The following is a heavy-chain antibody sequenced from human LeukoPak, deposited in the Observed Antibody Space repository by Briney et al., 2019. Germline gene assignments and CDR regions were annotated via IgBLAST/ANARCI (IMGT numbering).Heavy chain of an antibody. J-gene: IGHJ4*02. CDR2: IYTSGST. CDR3: ARDGGYGSGTLAYFDY. Sequence: PSETLSLTCTVSGGSISSYYWSWIRQPAGKGLEWIGRIYTSGSTNYNPSLKSRVTMSVDMSKNQFSLKLSSVTAADTAVYYCARDGGYGSGTLAYFDYWGQGTLVTVSS. V-gene: IGHV4-4*07. CDR1: GGSISSYY. D-gene: IGHD3-10*01.